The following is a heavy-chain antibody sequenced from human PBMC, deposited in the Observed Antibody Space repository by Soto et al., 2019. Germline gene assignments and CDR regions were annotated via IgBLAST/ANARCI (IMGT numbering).Heavy chain of an antibody. CDR3: ARFRPVVVITHEGPYVDY. CDR2: IYYSGST. V-gene: IGHV4-39*01. Sequence: QLQLQESGPGLVKPSETLSLTCTVSGGSISSSSYYWGWIRQPPGKGLEWIGSIYYSGSTYYNPSLKSRVTISVDTSKNQFSLKLSSVTAADTAVYYCARFRPVVVITHEGPYVDYWGQGTLVTVSS. CDR1: GGSISSSSYY. D-gene: IGHD3-22*01. J-gene: IGHJ4*02.